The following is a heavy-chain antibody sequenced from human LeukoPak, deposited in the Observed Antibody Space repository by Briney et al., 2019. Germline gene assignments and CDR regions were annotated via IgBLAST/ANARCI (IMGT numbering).Heavy chain of an antibody. D-gene: IGHD1-1*01. CDR2: ISSSGSTI. J-gene: IGHJ4*02. Sequence: GGSLRLSCAASGFIFSSYAMSWVRQAPGKGLEWVSYISSSGSTIYYADSVKGRFTISRDNAKNSLYLQMNSLRAEDTAVYYCARAGTTHYFDYWGQGTLVTVSS. CDR3: ARAGTTHYFDY. V-gene: IGHV3-48*04. CDR1: GFIFSSYA.